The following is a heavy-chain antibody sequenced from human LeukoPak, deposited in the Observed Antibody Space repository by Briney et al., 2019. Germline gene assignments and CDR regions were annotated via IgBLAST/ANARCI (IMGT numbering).Heavy chain of an antibody. CDR3: ARETTIFGVVIDY. V-gene: IGHV3-66*02. Sequence: PGGSLRLSCAASGFTVSSNYMSWIRQAPGKGLEWVSVIYSGGSTYYADSVKGRFTISRDNSKNTLYLQMNSLRAEDTAVYYCARETTIFGVVIDYWGQGTLVTVSS. CDR1: GFTVSSNY. J-gene: IGHJ4*02. CDR2: IYSGGST. D-gene: IGHD3-3*01.